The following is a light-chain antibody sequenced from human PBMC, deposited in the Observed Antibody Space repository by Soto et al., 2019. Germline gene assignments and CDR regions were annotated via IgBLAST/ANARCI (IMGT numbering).Light chain of an antibody. CDR3: QHRNDWLGT. V-gene: IGKV3-11*01. Sequence: EIVLTQFPATLSLSPGESATLSCRASQSVGVFLAWYQQKSGQPPRLLLYDASNRAPGIPARFSGSGSGTDFTLTISTLEPEDFAVYYCQHRNDWLGTFGPGTKVDIK. CDR1: QSVGVF. CDR2: DAS. J-gene: IGKJ3*01.